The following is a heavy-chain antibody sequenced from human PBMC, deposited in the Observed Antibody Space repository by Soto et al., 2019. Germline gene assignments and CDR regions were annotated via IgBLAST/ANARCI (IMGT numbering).Heavy chain of an antibody. CDR3: ARLLTEGATFRDDAFDI. D-gene: IGHD1-26*01. J-gene: IGHJ3*02. V-gene: IGHV1-18*01. Sequence: QVELMQSGGEVKRPGASVKVSCKSSRYTFTSHGISWVRQAPGQGLEWMGWISTYNGKTDSAQKFQGRVTMTADTRTNTAYMELRSLRSDDTAVYYCARLLTEGATFRDDAFDIWGPGTKVTVSS. CDR1: RYTFTSHG. CDR2: ISTYNGKT.